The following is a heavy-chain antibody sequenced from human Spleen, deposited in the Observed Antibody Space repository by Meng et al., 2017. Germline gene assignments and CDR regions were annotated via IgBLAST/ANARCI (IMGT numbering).Heavy chain of an antibody. J-gene: IGHJ4*02. CDR3: TRDGYSDCSRTSCFDY. CDR2: IDTRTGSP. CDR1: GYTLNSYA. Sequence: QVRLGQYGYGLRKPGATVKVSCKASGYTLNSYAINWLRQAPGQGLEWMGWIDTRTGSPRYAQGFKGRLVFSSDTSVSTAYLQISGLKADDTAVYYCTRDGYSDCSRTSCFDYWGQGTLVTVSS. V-gene: IGHV7-4-1*02. D-gene: IGHD2-2*01.